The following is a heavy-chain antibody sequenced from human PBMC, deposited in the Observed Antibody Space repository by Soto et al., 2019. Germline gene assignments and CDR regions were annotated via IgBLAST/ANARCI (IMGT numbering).Heavy chain of an antibody. Sequence: SETLSLTCTVSGGSISSYYWSWIRQPPGKGLEWIGYIYYSGSTNYNPSLKSRVTISVDTSKNQFSLKMSSVTAADTAVYYCDRATIFYYYDSHRTAAFDIWCPGTMVSVPS. CDR2: IYYSGST. CDR3: DRATIFYYYDSHRTAAFDI. CDR1: GGSISSYY. J-gene: IGHJ3*02. V-gene: IGHV4-59*01. D-gene: IGHD3-22*01.